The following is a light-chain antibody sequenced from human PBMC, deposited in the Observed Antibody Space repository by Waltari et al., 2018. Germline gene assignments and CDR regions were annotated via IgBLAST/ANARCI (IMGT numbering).Light chain of an antibody. J-gene: IGLJ2*01. CDR2: GNT. Sequence: QSVLTQPPSVSGAPGPTVTTPCIRSSLNTGPGFEVHRSQQQLPGTPPLLPMYGNTHRPSGVPDRFSATTSGMSASLAITGLQSGDEAHYFCQSFDSSPSGSHVVFGGGTKLTVL. CDR1: SLNTGPGFE. V-gene: IGLV1-40*01. CDR3: QSFDSSPSGSHVV.